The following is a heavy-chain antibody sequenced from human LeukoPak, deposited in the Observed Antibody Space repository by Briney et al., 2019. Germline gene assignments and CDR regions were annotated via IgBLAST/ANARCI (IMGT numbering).Heavy chain of an antibody. CDR1: GFTFSNYG. J-gene: IGHJ4*02. CDR3: ARNYYDSSGYQESTFNY. D-gene: IGHD3-22*01. CDR2: IWYDGGYK. Sequence: GESLKISCAASGFTFSNYGMHWVRQAPGKGLEWVAGIWYDGGYKYYADSVKGRFTISRDNSKKTLFLQMDSLRAEDTAIYYCARNYYDSSGYQESTFNYWGQGTLVTVSS. V-gene: IGHV3-33*01.